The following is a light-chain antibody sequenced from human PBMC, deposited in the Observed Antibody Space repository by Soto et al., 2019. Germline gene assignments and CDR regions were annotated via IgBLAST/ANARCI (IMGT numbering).Light chain of an antibody. CDR3: HQRNNWPWT. V-gene: IGKV3-11*01. J-gene: IGKJ1*01. CDR2: DAS. Sequence: EIVFTQSPATLSLSPGERATLSCGASQSISSHLAWYQQKPGQAPRLLIYDASNRATGIPVRFSGSGSGTDFTLTISSLEPEDFAVYYCHQRNNWPWTFGQGTKVEI. CDR1: QSISSH.